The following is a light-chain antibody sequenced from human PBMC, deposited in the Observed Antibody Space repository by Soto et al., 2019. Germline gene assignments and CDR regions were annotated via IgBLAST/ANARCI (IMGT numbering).Light chain of an antibody. V-gene: IGKV3-15*01. CDR2: GAS. J-gene: IGKJ1*01. CDR1: QSVSSK. Sequence: EIVMTQSPATLSVSPGGTATLSCRASQSVSSKLAWYQQKPGQAPRLLIYGASTRATDIRARFSGRGSGTEFTLTISSLQSEDVAVYYCQQYDNGPPWTFGQGTKV. CDR3: QQYDNGPPWT.